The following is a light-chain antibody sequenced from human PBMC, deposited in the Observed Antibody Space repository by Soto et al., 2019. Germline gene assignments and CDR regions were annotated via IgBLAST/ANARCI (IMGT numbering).Light chain of an antibody. J-gene: IGKJ3*01. V-gene: IGKV3-15*01. CDR1: QSVSSN. CDR3: QQYETWPPRFT. Sequence: EIVLTQTPATLSVSPGERATLSCRASQSVSSNLAWYQQKPGQAPRLLIYGASSRATGIPARFSGSGFETEFTLTISSLQSEDFAVYYGQQYETWPPRFTFGPGTKGDIK. CDR2: GAS.